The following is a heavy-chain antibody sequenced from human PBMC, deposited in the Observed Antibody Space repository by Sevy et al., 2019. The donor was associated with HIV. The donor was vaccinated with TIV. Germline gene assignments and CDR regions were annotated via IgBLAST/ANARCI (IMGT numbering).Heavy chain of an antibody. CDR1: GGSISSGGYS. D-gene: IGHD3-10*01. J-gene: IGHJ4*02. CDR3: ASSTYYYGSGSLGYFDY. Sequence: SETLSLTCAVSGGSISSGGYSWSWIRQPPGKGLEWIGYIYHSGRTYYNPSLKSRVTISVDRSKNQFSLKLSSVTAADTAVYYCASSTYYYGSGSLGYFDYWGQGTLVTVSS. V-gene: IGHV4-30-2*01. CDR2: IYHSGRT.